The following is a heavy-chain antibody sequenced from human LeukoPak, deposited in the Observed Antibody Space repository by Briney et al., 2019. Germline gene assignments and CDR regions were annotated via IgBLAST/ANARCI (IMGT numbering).Heavy chain of an antibody. D-gene: IGHD6-19*01. CDR1: GGSISSGGYY. J-gene: IGHJ4*02. CDR3: ARDAVAVGEGAFVY. V-gene: IGHV4-31*03. Sequence: SETLSLTCTVSGGSISSGGYYWSWIRQHPGKGLEWIGYIYYSGSTYHNPSLKSRVTISVDTSKNQFSLKLSSVTAADTAVYYCARDAVAVGEGAFVYWGQGTLVTVSS. CDR2: IYYSGST.